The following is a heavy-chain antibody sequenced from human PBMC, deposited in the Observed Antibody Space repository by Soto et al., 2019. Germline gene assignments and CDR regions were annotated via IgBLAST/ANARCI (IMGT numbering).Heavy chain of an antibody. V-gene: IGHV5-51*01. CDR1: GYSFTSYW. Sequence: GESLKISCKGSGYSFTSYWIGWVRQMPGKGLEWMGIIYPGDSDTRYSPSFQGQVTISADKSISTAYLQWGYMKASDTAMYYCARSALYDFWSGYYFDYWGQGTLVTVSS. J-gene: IGHJ4*02. D-gene: IGHD3-3*01. CDR2: IYPGDSDT. CDR3: ARSALYDFWSGYYFDY.